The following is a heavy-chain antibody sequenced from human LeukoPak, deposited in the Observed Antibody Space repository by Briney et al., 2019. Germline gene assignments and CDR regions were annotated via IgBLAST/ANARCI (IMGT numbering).Heavy chain of an antibody. CDR1: GFTFSSYG. J-gene: IGHJ4*02. CDR2: IWYDGSNK. Sequence: GRSLRLSCAASGFTFSSYGMHWVRQAPGKGLEWVAVIWYDGSNKYYADSVKGRFTIPRDNSKNTLYLQMNSLRAEDTAVYYCARDVAVASAYFDYWGQGTLVTVSS. CDR3: ARDVAVASAYFDY. D-gene: IGHD6-19*01. V-gene: IGHV3-33*01.